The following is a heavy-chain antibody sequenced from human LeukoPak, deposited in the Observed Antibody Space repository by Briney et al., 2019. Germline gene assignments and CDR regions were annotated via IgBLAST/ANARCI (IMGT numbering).Heavy chain of an antibody. D-gene: IGHD6-19*01. CDR1: GGTFSSYA. CDR2: MNPNSGNT. J-gene: IGHJ4*02. V-gene: IGHV1-8*03. Sequence: ASVKVSCKASGGTFSSYAINWVRQATGQGLEWMGWMNPNSGNTGYAQKFQGRVTITRNTSISTAYMELSSLRSEDTAVYYCARDVAGLDYWGQGTLVTVSS. CDR3: ARDVAGLDY.